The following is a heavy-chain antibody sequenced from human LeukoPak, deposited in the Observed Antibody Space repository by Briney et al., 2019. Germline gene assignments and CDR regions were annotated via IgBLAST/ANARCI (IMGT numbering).Heavy chain of an antibody. CDR3: AKTYSRESGYDFFFHY. V-gene: IGHV3-33*06. CDR2: ISYDGKNI. J-gene: IGHJ4*02. CDR1: GFSFSSYG. D-gene: IGHD5-12*01. Sequence: PGGSLRLSYAASGFSFSSYGFHWVRQAPGKGLEWVSAISYDGKNIHYADSVKGRFTISRANSRNTVYLQMNSLRVEDTAVYYCAKTYSRESGYDFFFHYWGQGTRVTVSS.